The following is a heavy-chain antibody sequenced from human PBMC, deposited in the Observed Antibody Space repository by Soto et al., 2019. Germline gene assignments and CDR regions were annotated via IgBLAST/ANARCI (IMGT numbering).Heavy chain of an antibody. Sequence: QVQLVESGGGVVQPGRSLRLSCAASGFTFSSYGMHWVRQAPGKGLEWVAVIWDDGSNKYYADSVKGRFTISRDNSKNTLYLQMNSLRAEDTAVYYCAREIAAMDFGGVDAFDIWGQGTMVTVSS. J-gene: IGHJ3*02. CDR1: GFTFSSYG. CDR2: IWDDGSNK. CDR3: AREIAAMDFGGVDAFDI. V-gene: IGHV3-33*01. D-gene: IGHD5-18*01.